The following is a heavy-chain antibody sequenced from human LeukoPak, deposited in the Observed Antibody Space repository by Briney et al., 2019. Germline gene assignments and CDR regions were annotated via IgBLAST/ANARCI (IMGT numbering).Heavy chain of an antibody. D-gene: IGHD3-22*01. CDR2: IYYSGST. V-gene: IGHV4-39*07. J-gene: IGHJ4*02. CDR1: GGSISSSSYY. Sequence: SETLSLTCTVSGGSISSSSYYWGWIRQPPGKGLEWIGSIYYSGSTYYNPSLKSRVTISVDTSKNQFSLKLSSVTAADTAVYYCARDKVRGYDSSGMTPSSWGQGTLVTVSS. CDR3: ARDKVRGYDSSGMTPSS.